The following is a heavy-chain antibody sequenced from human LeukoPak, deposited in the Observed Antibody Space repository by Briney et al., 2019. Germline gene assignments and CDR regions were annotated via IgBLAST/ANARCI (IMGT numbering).Heavy chain of an antibody. CDR3: ASGYSSSWYNYFDL. CDR2: IYYSGST. Sequence: SETLSLTCTVSGGSISSYYRSWIRQPPGKGLEWIGYIYYSGSTNYNPSLKSRVTISVDTSKNQFSLKLSSVTAADTAVYYCASGYSSSWYNYFDLWGRGTLVTVSS. V-gene: IGHV4-59*01. CDR1: GGSISSYY. J-gene: IGHJ2*01. D-gene: IGHD6-13*01.